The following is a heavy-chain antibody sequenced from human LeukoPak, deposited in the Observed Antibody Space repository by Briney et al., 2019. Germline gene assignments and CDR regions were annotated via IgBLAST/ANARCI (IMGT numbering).Heavy chain of an antibody. J-gene: IGHJ5*02. CDR1: GFTFSSYS. V-gene: IGHV3-30*03. D-gene: IGHD2-2*01. CDR3: ARGYCSSTSCLRGIGTNWFDP. Sequence: LAGGSLRLSCAASGFTFSSYSMHWVRQAPGKGLEWVAVISYDGSNKYYADSVKGRFTISRDNSKNTLYLQMNSLRAEDTAVYYCARGYCSSTSCLRGIGTNWFDPWGQGTLVTVSS. CDR2: ISYDGSNK.